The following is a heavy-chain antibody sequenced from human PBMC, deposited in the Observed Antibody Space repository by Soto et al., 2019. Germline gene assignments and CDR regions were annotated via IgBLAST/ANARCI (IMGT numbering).Heavy chain of an antibody. Sequence: GGSLRLSCAASGFTFDDYAMHWVRQAPGKGLEWVSGISWNSGSIGYADSVKGRFTISRDNAKNSLYLQMNSLRAEDTALYYCAKAPSIAARPLFDYWGQGTLVTVSS. CDR2: ISWNSGSI. J-gene: IGHJ4*02. CDR3: AKAPSIAARPLFDY. D-gene: IGHD6-6*01. V-gene: IGHV3-9*01. CDR1: GFTFDDYA.